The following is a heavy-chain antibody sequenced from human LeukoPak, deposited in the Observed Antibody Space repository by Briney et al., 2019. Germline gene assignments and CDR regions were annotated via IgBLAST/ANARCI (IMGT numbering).Heavy chain of an antibody. Sequence: SETLSLTCAVYGGSFSGYCWSWIRQPPGKGLEWIGEINHSGSTNYNPSLKSRVTISVDTSKNQFSLKLSSVTAADTAVYYCARGRNDYGNYRFGYWGQGTLVTVSS. CDR2: INHSGST. CDR3: ARGRNDYGNYRFGY. V-gene: IGHV4-34*01. CDR1: GGSFSGYC. J-gene: IGHJ4*02. D-gene: IGHD4-11*01.